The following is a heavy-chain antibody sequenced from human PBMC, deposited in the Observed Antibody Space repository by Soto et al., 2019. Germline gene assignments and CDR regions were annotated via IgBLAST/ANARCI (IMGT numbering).Heavy chain of an antibody. CDR3: AKTRQPYYYDSSGYYQDY. CDR1: GFTFSSYA. D-gene: IGHD3-22*01. Sequence: PGGSLRLSCAASGFTFSSYAMSWVRQAPGKGLEWVSAISGSGGSTYYADSVKGRFTISRDNSKNTLYLQMNSLRAEDTAVYYCAKTRQPYYYDSSGYYQDYWGQGTLVTVSS. J-gene: IGHJ4*02. V-gene: IGHV3-23*01. CDR2: ISGSGGST.